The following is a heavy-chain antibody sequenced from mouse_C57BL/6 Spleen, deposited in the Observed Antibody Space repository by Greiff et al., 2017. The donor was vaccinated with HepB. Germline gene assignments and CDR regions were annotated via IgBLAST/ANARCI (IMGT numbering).Heavy chain of an antibody. CDR3: TTFSEAMDY. J-gene: IGHJ4*01. Sequence: EVKVEESGAELVRPGASVKLSCTASGFNIKDDYMHWVKQRPEQGLEWIGWIDPENGDTEYASKFQGKATITADTSSNTAYLQLSSLTSEDTAVYYCTTFSEAMDYWGQGTSVTVSS. V-gene: IGHV14-4*01. CDR1: GFNIKDDY. CDR2: IDPENGDT.